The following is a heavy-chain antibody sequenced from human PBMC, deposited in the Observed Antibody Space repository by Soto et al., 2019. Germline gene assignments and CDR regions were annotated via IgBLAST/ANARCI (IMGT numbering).Heavy chain of an antibody. CDR2: ISSSSSYI. D-gene: IGHD5-18*01. CDR3: ARYSYADAGHSYSDIDV. Sequence: GGSLRLSCAASGSTFSSYSMNWVRQAPGKGLEWVSSISSSSSYIYYADSGKGRFTMSRDNAKNSLYLQMTLLRAEGTAVYYSARYSYADAGHSYSDIDVRCLGTKVTVS. J-gene: IGHJ6*02. CDR1: GSTFSSYS. V-gene: IGHV3-21*01.